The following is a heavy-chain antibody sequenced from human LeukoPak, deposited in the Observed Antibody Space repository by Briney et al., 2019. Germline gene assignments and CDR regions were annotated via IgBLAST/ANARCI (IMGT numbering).Heavy chain of an antibody. Sequence: SETLSLTCAVYGGSFSGYYWSWIRQPPGKGLEWIGEINHSGSTNYNPSLKSRVTISVDTSKNQFSLKLSSVTAADTAVYYCARDAGGGMAPGYFDLWGRGTLVTVSS. V-gene: IGHV4-34*01. CDR1: GGSFSGYY. CDR2: INHSGST. D-gene: IGHD3-16*01. CDR3: ARDAGGGMAPGYFDL. J-gene: IGHJ2*01.